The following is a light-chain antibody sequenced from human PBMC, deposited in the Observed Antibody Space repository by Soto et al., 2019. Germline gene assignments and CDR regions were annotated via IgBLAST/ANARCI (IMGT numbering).Light chain of an antibody. V-gene: IGKV4-1*01. CDR1: QTVLYSSNNKNY. CDR2: WAS. CDR3: HQYLTTPLT. J-gene: IGKJ3*01. Sequence: DIVMTQSPDSLAVSLGERATINCKSSQTVLYSSNNKNYLAWFQQKPGQPPKLLISWASTRVSGVSDRFRGSGSGTDFTLTISNLQAEHVAIYYCHQYLTTPLTFGPGTKVDIK.